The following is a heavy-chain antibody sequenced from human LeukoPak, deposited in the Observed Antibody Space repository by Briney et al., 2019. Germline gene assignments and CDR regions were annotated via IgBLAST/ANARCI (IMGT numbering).Heavy chain of an antibody. V-gene: IGHV1-46*01. CDR1: GYTFTSYY. CDR2: INPSGGST. D-gene: IGHD3-22*01. CDR3: AREASYGDSSGPYLDY. J-gene: IGHJ4*02. Sequence: ASVKVSFKASGYTFTSYYMHWVRQAPGQGLEWMGIINPSGGSTSYAQKFQGRVTMTRDTSTSTVYMELSSLRSEDTAVYYCAREASYGDSSGPYLDYWGQGTLVTVSS.